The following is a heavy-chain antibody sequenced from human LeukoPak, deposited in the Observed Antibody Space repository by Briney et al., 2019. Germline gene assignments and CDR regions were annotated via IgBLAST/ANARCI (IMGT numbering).Heavy chain of an antibody. J-gene: IGHJ4*02. Sequence: GGSLRLSCAASGFTFSRFAMSWVRQAPGKGLEWVSAISGSGSSTYYVDSVEGRFTISRDNSKNTLYLQMNSLRAEDTAVYYCARAYSIIRGLVDYWGQGTLVTVSS. CDR3: ARAYSIIRGLVDY. V-gene: IGHV3-23*01. D-gene: IGHD3-10*01. CDR1: GFTFSRFA. CDR2: ISGSGSST.